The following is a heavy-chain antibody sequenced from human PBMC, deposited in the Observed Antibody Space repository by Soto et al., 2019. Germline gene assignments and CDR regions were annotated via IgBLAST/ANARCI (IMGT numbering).Heavy chain of an antibody. CDR1: GGSFSAYY. V-gene: IGHV4-34*01. J-gene: IGHJ4*02. D-gene: IGHD2-8*02. CDR3: ARGQSSLLLDC. Sequence: SETLSLTCAVYGGSFSAYYWSWIRQPPGKGLEWIGEINHSGSTNYNPSLKSRVTISVDTSKDQFSLKLSSVTAADTAVYYCARGQSSLLLDCWGQGILVTVSS. CDR2: INHSGST.